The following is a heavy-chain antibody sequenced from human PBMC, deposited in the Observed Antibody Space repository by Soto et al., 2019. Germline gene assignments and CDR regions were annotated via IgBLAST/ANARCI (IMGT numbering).Heavy chain of an antibody. CDR2: IYYSGST. CDR1: GGSISSSSYY. CDR3: ASFPRGFLEWLSNQDYMDV. J-gene: IGHJ6*03. V-gene: IGHV4-39*01. D-gene: IGHD3-3*01. Sequence: SETLSLTCTVSGGSISSSSYYWGWIRQPPGKGLEWIGSIYYSGSTYYNPSLKSRVTISVDTSKNQFSLKLSSVTAADTAVYYCASFPRGFLEWLSNQDYMDVWGKGTTVTVSS.